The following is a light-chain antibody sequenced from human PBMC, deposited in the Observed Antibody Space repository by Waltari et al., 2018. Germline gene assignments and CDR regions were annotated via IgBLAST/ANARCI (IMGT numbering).Light chain of an antibody. CDR1: SSNLGAGND. V-gene: IGLV1-40*01. CDR3: QSFDNSLSGWV. Sequence: QSAVTQPPSVSGAPGQSVTISCTGTSSNLGAGNDVHWYQQLPGKAPKLLISSNRDRPPGVPDRFSGSKSGSSASLAITGLQAEDEADYYCQSFDNSLSGWVFGGGTKVTVL. J-gene: IGLJ3*02. CDR2: SNR.